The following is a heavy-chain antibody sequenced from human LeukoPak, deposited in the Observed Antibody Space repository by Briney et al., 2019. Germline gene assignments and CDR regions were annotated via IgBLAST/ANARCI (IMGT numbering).Heavy chain of an antibody. CDR1: GFTFSSYA. V-gene: IGHV3-23*01. CDR2: LSGSGGST. Sequence: PGGSLRLSCAASGFTFSSYAMSWVRQAPRKGLEWVSGLSGSGGSTYYADSVKGRFTISRDNSKNTVFLQMNSLRAEDTAVYYCARRGTGTIDYWGQGTLVTVSS. J-gene: IGHJ4*02. D-gene: IGHD1-1*01. CDR3: ARRGTGTIDY.